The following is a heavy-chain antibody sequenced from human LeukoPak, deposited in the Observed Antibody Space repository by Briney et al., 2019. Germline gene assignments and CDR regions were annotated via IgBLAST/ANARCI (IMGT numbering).Heavy chain of an antibody. CDR3: ARIRNSGSYYWFDP. D-gene: IGHD1-26*01. CDR2: IDWDDDK. Sequence: SGPTLVKPTQTLTLTCTFSGFSLSTSGMRVSWIRQPPGKALEWLARIDWDDDKFYSTSLKTRLTISKDTSKNKVVLTMTNMDPVDTATYYCARIRNSGSYYWFDPWGQGTLVTVSS. V-gene: IGHV2-70*04. CDR1: GFSLSTSGMR. J-gene: IGHJ5*02.